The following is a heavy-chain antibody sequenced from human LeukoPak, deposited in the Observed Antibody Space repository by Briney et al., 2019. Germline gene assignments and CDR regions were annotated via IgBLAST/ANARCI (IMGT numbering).Heavy chain of an antibody. J-gene: IGHJ4*02. CDR1: GFSVTRNY. V-gene: IGHV3-53*01. D-gene: IGHD1-1*01. Sequence: GGSLRLSCAASGFSVTRNYVSWVRQAPGKGLEWVSLMYSGGGTSYADSVKGRFTISRDTSKNTLYLQMSSLRAEDTAPYYCARYDNGKDYFDYWGQGTLVTVSS. CDR3: ARYDNGKDYFDY. CDR2: MYSGGGT.